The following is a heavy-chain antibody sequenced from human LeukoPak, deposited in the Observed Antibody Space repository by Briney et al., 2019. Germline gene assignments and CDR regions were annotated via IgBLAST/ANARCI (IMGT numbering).Heavy chain of an antibody. CDR2: IIPIFGTA. CDR1: GGTFSSYA. D-gene: IGHD6-19*01. CDR3: ASSIDVGAVAGTKWFDP. Sequence: GASVKVSCKASGGTFSSYAISWVRQAPGQGLEWMGGIIPIFGTANYAQKFQGRVTITADESTSTAYMELSSQRSEDTAVYYCASSIDVGAVAGTKWFDPWGQGTLVTVSS. V-gene: IGHV1-69*13. J-gene: IGHJ5*02.